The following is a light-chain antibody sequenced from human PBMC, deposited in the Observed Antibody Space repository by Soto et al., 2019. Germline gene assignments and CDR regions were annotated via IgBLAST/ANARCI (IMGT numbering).Light chain of an antibody. J-gene: IGKJ2*03. V-gene: IGKV3-20*01. CDR2: GAS. Sequence: EIVLTQSPGTLSLSPGERATLSSRASQSVSSSYLAWYQQKPGQAPRLLIYGASSRATRIPDRFSGSGSGTDFTLTISRLEPEDFAVYYCQQYGSSPPYSFGQGTKLEIK. CDR1: QSVSSSY. CDR3: QQYGSSPPYS.